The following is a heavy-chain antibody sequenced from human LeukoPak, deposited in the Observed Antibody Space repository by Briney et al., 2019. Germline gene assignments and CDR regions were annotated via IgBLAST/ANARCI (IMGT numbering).Heavy chain of an antibody. CDR1: GGSFSGYY. D-gene: IGHD3-3*01. CDR3: AREGSTYYDFWSGYYSDNWFDP. CDR2: INHSGST. Sequence: SEALSLTRAVYGGSFSGYYWSWIRQPPGKGLEWIGEINHSGSTNYNPSLKSRVTISVDTSKNQFSLKLSSVTAADTAVYYCAREGSTYYDFWSGYYSDNWFDPWGQGTLVTVSS. J-gene: IGHJ5*02. V-gene: IGHV4-34*01.